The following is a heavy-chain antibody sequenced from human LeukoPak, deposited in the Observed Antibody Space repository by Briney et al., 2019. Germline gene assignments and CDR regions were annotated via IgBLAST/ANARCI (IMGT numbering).Heavy chain of an antibody. Sequence: ASVTVSCKASGYTFTSYGISWVRQAPGQGLEWLGWISAYNGNTNYAQKLQGRVTMTTDTSTSTAYMELRSLRSDDTAVYYCARDTDIVVVPAAIGHYYYYGMDVWGQGTTVTVSS. V-gene: IGHV1-18*01. D-gene: IGHD2-2*02. CDR3: ARDTDIVVVPAAIGHYYYYGMDV. J-gene: IGHJ6*02. CDR2: ISAYNGNT. CDR1: GYTFTSYG.